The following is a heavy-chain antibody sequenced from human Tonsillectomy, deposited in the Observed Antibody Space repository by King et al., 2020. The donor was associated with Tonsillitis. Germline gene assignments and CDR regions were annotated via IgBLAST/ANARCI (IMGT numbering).Heavy chain of an antibody. CDR1: GFTFSSYA. D-gene: IGHD3-10*01. CDR2: ISGSDDST. V-gene: IGHV3-23*04. J-gene: IGHJ4*02. Sequence: VQLVESGGGLVQPGGSLRLSCPASGFTFSSYAMSWVRQAPGKGLQWVSSISGSDDSTYYADSVKGRFTISRDNSKNTLYLQMNSLRAEDTAVYYCAKGNKWVTMVRGVIPFDYWGQGTLVTVSS. CDR3: AKGNKWVTMVRGVIPFDY.